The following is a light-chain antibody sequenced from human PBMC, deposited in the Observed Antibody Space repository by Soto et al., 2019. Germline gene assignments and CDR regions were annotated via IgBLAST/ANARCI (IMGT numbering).Light chain of an antibody. CDR3: CSYAGSYV. V-gene: IGLV2-23*01. J-gene: IGLJ1*01. Sequence: QSALTQPASVSGSPGQSITISCTGTSRDVGSYNLVSWYQQHPGKAPKLMIYEGSKRPSGVSNRYSGPKSGNTASLTISGLQAEDEADYYCCSYAGSYVFGTGTKLTVL. CDR1: SRDVGSYNL. CDR2: EGS.